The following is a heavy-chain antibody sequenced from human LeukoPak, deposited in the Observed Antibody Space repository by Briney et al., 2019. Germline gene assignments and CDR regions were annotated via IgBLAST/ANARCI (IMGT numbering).Heavy chain of an antibody. V-gene: IGHV3-23*01. D-gene: IGHD6-13*01. CDR2: ITSSGTT. Sequence: PGGSLRLSCAASGLTFRSYGMGWVRQAPGKGLEWVSSITSSGTTNYAEFVKDRFVISRDNSKDTLFLQMNSLRAEDTAVYYCVRGAYSSSWLNFDYWGQGTLVTVSS. CDR1: GLTFRSYG. CDR3: VRGAYSSSWLNFDY. J-gene: IGHJ4*02.